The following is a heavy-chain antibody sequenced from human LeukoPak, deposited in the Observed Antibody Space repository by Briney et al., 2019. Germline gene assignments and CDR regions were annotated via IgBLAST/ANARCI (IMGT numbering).Heavy chain of an antibody. J-gene: IGHJ6*02. CDR3: ARNKPITAFFGMDV. CDR2: IAYGGTNE. CDR1: GFTFSDFW. Sequence: GGSLRLSCAASGFTFSDFWMSWVRQAPGKGLEWVAVIAYGGTNEYHADSVKGRFTISRDNSKNTLYLQMSSLRPEDTAVYYCARNKPITAFFGMDVWGQGTTVTVSS. D-gene: IGHD2/OR15-2a*01. V-gene: IGHV3-30*03.